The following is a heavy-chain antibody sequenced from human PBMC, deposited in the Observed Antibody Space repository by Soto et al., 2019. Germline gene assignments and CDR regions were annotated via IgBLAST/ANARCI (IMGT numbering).Heavy chain of an antibody. D-gene: IGHD1-26*01. Sequence: TLSLTCTVSGGSISSGDYYWSWIRQPPGKGLEWIGYIYYSGSTYYNPSLKSRVTISVDTSKNQFSLKLSSVTAADTAVYYCARVGRWELLGDSDQDFDYWGQGTLVTVSS. CDR3: ARVGRWELLGDSDQDFDY. V-gene: IGHV4-30-4*01. J-gene: IGHJ4*02. CDR1: GGSISSGDYY. CDR2: IYYSGST.